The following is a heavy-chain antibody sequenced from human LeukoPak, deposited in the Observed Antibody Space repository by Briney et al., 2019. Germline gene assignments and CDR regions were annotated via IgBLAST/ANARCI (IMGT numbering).Heavy chain of an antibody. CDR1: GYTFTSYY. CDR3: ARESRSAFDI. CDR2: INPSGGST. V-gene: IGHV1-46*01. J-gene: IGHJ3*02. Sequence: ASVKVSCTASGYTFTSYYMHWVRQAPGQGLEWMGIINPSGGSTSYAQKFRGRVTMTRDTSTSTVYMELSSLRSEDTAVYYCARESRSAFDIWGQGTMVTVSS.